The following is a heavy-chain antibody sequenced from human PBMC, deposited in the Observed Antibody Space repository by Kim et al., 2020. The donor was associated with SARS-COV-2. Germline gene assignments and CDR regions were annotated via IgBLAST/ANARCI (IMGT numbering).Heavy chain of an antibody. Sequence: NPNSGGTNYAQKCQGRVTRTRDTSISTAYMELSRLRSDDTAVYYCARSWDYWGQGTLVTVSS. V-gene: IGHV1-2*02. J-gene: IGHJ4*02. CDR3: ARSWDY. CDR2: NPNSGGT.